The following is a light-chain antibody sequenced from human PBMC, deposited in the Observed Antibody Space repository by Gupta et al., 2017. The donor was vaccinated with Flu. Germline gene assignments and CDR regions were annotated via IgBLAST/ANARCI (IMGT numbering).Light chain of an antibody. V-gene: IGKV1-39*01. CDR2: AAS. CDR3: QQSYSTPRT. Sequence: IQMPQSPCSLSASVGDRINIACRASQNISDYLNWYLQRPGQAPNLLIFAASNLHSGVPSRFSGSGSGTDFTLTVSNLQPEDVATYYCQQSYSTPRTFGQGTKVEIK. CDR1: QNISDY. J-gene: IGKJ1*01.